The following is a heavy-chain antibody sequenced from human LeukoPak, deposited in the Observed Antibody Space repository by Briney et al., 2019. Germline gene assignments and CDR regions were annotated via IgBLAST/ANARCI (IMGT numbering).Heavy chain of an antibody. CDR2: IWYDGSNK. J-gene: IGHJ3*02. CDR1: GFSFSRHG. D-gene: IGHD3-22*01. CDR3: ARDPLCYYDSSGDSGAFDI. Sequence: GGSLRLSCVASGFSFSRHGMHWVRQAPGKGLEWVAVIWYDGSNKYYADSVKGRFTISRDNSKNTLYLQMNSLRAEDTAVYYCARDPLCYYDSSGDSGAFDIWGQGTMVTVSS. V-gene: IGHV3-33*01.